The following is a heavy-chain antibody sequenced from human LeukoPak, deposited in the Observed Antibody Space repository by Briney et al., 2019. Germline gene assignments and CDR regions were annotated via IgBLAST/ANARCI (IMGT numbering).Heavy chain of an antibody. J-gene: IGHJ4*02. CDR3: AKDATYGSSFSYFDY. V-gene: IGHV3-23*01. CDR1: GFTFSSYA. Sequence: GGSLRLSCAASGFTFSSYAMSWVRQAPGKGLEWVPAISGSGGSTYYADSVKGRFTISRDNSKNTLYLQMNSLRAEDTAVYYCAKDATYGSSFSYFDYWGQGTLVTVSS. CDR2: ISGSGGST. D-gene: IGHD6-13*01.